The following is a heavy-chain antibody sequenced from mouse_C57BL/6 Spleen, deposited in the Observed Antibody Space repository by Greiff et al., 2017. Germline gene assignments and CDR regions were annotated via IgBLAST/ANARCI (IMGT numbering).Heavy chain of an antibody. V-gene: IGHV5-17*01. CDR1: GFTFSGYG. J-gene: IGHJ2*01. Sequence: EVKVVESGGGLVKPGGSLKLSCAASGFTFSGYGMHWVRQAPEKGLEWVAYISSGSSTIYYADTVKGRFTISRDNAKNTLFLQMTRLRSEDTAMFYCARVTTSLDYWGQGTTLTVSS. CDR2: ISSGSSTI. CDR3: ARVTTSLDY. D-gene: IGHD1-1*01.